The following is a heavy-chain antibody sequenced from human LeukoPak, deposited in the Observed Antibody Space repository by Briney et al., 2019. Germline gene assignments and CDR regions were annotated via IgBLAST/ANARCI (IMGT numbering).Heavy chain of an antibody. Sequence: GGSLRLSCAASGFTFSTFAMNWVRQAPGKGLEWVSAISGSGDSTYYADSVKGRFTISRDNSKNTLYLQLNSLRAEDTAIYFCTKARGYGYGPDYWGQGTLVTVSS. CDR2: ISGSGDST. CDR3: TKARGYGYGPDY. J-gene: IGHJ4*02. D-gene: IGHD5-18*01. V-gene: IGHV3-23*01. CDR1: GFTFSTFA.